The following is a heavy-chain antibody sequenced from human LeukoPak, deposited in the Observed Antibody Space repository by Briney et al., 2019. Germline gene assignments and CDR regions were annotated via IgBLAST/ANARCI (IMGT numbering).Heavy chain of an antibody. J-gene: IGHJ4*02. D-gene: IGHD3-22*01. Sequence: SETLSLTCTVSGGSISRGDYYWTWIGQPPGKGLEWIGYIYYSGSTNYNPSLKSRVAISVDTSKNQFSLKLSSVTAADTAVYYCARLHYDSSGYYYFDYWGQGTLVTVSS. V-gene: IGHV4-61*08. CDR3: ARLHYDSSGYYYFDY. CDR1: GGSISRGDYY. CDR2: IYYSGST.